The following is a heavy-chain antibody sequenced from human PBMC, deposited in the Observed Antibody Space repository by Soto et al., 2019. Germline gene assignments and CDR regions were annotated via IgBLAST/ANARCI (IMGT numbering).Heavy chain of an antibody. V-gene: IGHV4-30-2*01. CDR2: IYHSGST. D-gene: IGHD6-19*01. CDR3: ARASGAVAGKTFDY. Sequence: SETLSLTCAVSGGSISRGGYSWGWIRQPPGKGLEWIGYIYHSGSTYYNPSLKSRVTISVDRSKNQFSLKLSSVTAADTAVYYCARASGAVAGKTFDYWGQGTLVTVSS. CDR1: GGSISRGGYS. J-gene: IGHJ4*02.